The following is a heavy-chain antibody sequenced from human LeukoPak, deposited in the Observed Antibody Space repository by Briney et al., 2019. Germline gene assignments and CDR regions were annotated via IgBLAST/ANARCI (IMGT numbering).Heavy chain of an antibody. CDR3: AKRVGDY. D-gene: IGHD2-2*01. CDR2: ISSTGGTA. CDR1: GFTISSYW. J-gene: IGHJ4*02. V-gene: IGHV3-23*01. Sequence: GGSLRLSCVASGFTISSYWMTWVRQAPGKGLEWVSAISSTGGTAYYADSVKGRFTISRDNSKNTLYLQMNSLRAEDTAVYYCAKRVGDYWGQGTLVTVSS.